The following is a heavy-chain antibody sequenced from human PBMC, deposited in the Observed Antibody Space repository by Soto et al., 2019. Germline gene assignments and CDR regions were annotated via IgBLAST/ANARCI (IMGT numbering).Heavy chain of an antibody. V-gene: IGHV1-46*01. J-gene: IGHJ4*02. D-gene: IGHD2-15*01. CDR1: GYTFTSQY. Sequence: QVQLVQSGAEVRKPGASVKVSCKASGYTFTSQYMHWVRQAPGQGLEWMGEINSRTSTTNFSQKFKGRDTLNRDTSTSPVYIELSRLGSADTAVYYCARDQVAGTFYFDYWGQGPLVTVSS. CDR3: ARDQVAGTFYFDY. CDR2: INSRTSTT.